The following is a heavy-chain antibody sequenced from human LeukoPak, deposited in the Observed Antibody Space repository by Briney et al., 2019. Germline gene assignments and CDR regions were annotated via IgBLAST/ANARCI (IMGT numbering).Heavy chain of an antibody. V-gene: IGHV3-7*01. CDR3: ARDSITMVRGVIISYYYYYMDV. Sequence: PGGSLRLSCAASGFTFSSYWMSWVRQAPGKGLEWVANIKQDGSEKYYVDSVKGRFTISRDNAKNSLYLQMNSLRAEDTAMYYCARDSITMVRGVIISYYYYYMDVWGKGTTVTISS. J-gene: IGHJ6*03. CDR2: IKQDGSEK. CDR1: GFTFSSYW. D-gene: IGHD3-10*01.